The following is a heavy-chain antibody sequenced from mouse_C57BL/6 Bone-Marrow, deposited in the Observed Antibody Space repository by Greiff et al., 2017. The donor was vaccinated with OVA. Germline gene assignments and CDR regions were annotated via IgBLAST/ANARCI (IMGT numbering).Heavy chain of an antibody. CDR1: GFTFTDYY. CDR2: IRNKANGYTT. J-gene: IGHJ2*01. CDR3: ATYVYYFDY. Sequence: EVKLVESGGGLVQPGGSLSLSCAASGFTFTDYYMSWVRQPPGKALEWLGFIRNKANGYTTEYSASVKGRFTISRDNSQSILYLQMNALRAEDSATYYCATYVYYFDYWGQGTTLTVSS. V-gene: IGHV7-3*01.